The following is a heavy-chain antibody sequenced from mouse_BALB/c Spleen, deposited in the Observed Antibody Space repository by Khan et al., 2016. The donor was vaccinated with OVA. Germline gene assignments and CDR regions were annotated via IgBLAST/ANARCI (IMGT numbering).Heavy chain of an antibody. CDR1: GYTFTNYW. D-gene: IGHD2-1*01. Sequence: QVQLQQSGADLVKPGASVKLSCKTSGYTFTNYWIQWVKQRPGQGLGWIGEIFPGTGNTNYNENFKAKATLTIDTSSSTAYMQLSSLTSEDSAVYFCARGYFGNYEFAYWGQGTLVTVSA. V-gene: IGHV1S132*01. CDR2: IFPGTGNT. J-gene: IGHJ3*01. CDR3: ARGYFGNYEFAY.